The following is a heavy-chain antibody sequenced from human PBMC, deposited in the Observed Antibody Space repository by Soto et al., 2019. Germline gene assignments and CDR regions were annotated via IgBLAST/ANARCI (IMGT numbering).Heavy chain of an antibody. CDR2: MNPNSGNT. CDR1: GYTFTSYD. V-gene: IGHV1-8*01. D-gene: IGHD1-26*01. Sequence: QVQLVQSWAEVKKPGASVKVSCKASGYTFTSYDINWVRKATGQGLERKGWMNPNSGNTGYAQKYQGRVTMTRNTSISTAYTELSSLRSDDTAVYYGARERSGSSDYWGQGTLVTVSS. CDR3: ARERSGSSDY. J-gene: IGHJ4*02.